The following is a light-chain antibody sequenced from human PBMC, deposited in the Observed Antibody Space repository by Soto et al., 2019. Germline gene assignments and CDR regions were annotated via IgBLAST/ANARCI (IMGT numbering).Light chain of an antibody. V-gene: IGLV2-14*01. CDR2: EVS. CDR1: RSDIGGYNY. CDR3: SSYTASGANV. Sequence: QSVLTQPASVSGSPGQSITISCSGTRSDIGGYNYVAWYQQFPGKTPKLMIHEVSNRPSGVSNRFSGSKSGNTASLTISGLQAEDEAVYYGSSYTASGANVFGIGTKVTVL. J-gene: IGLJ1*01.